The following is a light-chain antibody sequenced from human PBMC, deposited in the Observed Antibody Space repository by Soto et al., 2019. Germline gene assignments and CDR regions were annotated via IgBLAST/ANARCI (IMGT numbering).Light chain of an antibody. CDR1: QSISSW. CDR2: DAS. Sequence: MTQSPLSLPVTPGDPASITCRASQSISSWLAWYQQKPVKAPKLLIYDASSLESGVPSRFSGSGSGTEFTLTISSLQSDDFATYYCQQYNSYSPWTFGPGTKVDIK. V-gene: IGKV1-5*01. CDR3: QQYNSYSPWT. J-gene: IGKJ1*01.